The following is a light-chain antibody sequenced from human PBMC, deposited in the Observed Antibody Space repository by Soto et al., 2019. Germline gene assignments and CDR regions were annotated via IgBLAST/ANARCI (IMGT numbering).Light chain of an antibody. CDR1: QSVRGNY. CDR3: HQFGMSPFT. CDR2: GPS. Sequence: EVVLTQSPGTLSLSPGESATLSCRASQSVRGNYFAWYQQRPGRAPRLLVYGPSVRAAGIPDRFRGSGSRTDFNLTINRVEPEDFAVYYGHQFGMSPFTFGPGTTLDIK. V-gene: IGKV3-20*01. J-gene: IGKJ3*01.